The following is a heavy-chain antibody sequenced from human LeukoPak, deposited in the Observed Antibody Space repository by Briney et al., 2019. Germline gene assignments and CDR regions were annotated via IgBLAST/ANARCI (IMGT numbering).Heavy chain of an antibody. CDR3: ARARRIVGATGLFDY. D-gene: IGHD1-26*01. CDR2: MGAYNGNT. CDR1: GYTFTHYG. J-gene: IGHJ4*02. V-gene: IGHV1-18*01. Sequence: VKVSLMTSGYTFTHYGISWVRQAPGQGREGVGWMGAYNGNTNYAQKREGRETKPTATSTTTPYMELSSLRSDDTAVYYCARARRIVGATGLFDYWGQGTLVTVSS.